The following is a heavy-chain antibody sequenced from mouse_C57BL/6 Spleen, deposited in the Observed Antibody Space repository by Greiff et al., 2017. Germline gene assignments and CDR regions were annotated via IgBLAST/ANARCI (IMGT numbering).Heavy chain of an antibody. CDR2: IYPGDGDT. CDR1: GYAFSSSW. CDR3: ARGWYGNYRNYFDY. J-gene: IGHJ2*01. Sequence: QVQLQQSGPELVKPGASVKISCKASGYAFSSSWMNWVKQRPGKGLEWIGRIYPGDGDTNYNGKFKGKATLTADKSSSTAYMQLSSLTSEDSAVYFCARGWYGNYRNYFDYWGQGTTLTVSS. V-gene: IGHV1-82*01. D-gene: IGHD2-10*02.